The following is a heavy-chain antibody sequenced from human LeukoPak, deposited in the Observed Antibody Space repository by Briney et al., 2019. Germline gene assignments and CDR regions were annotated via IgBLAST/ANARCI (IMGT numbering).Heavy chain of an antibody. CDR3: ARERGYSYGYAFDI. D-gene: IGHD5-18*01. J-gene: IGHJ3*02. CDR2: ISYDGSNK. CDR1: GFTFSSYA. V-gene: IGHV3-30-3*01. Sequence: GGSLRLSCAASGFTFSSYAMSWVRQAPGKGLEWVAVISYDGSNKYYADSVKGRFTISRDNSKNTLYLQMNSLRAEDTAVYYCARERGYSYGYAFDIWGQGTKVTVSS.